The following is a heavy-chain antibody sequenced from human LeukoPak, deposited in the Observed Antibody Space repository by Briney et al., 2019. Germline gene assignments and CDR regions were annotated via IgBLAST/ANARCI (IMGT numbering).Heavy chain of an antibody. V-gene: IGHV4-34*01. D-gene: IGHD6-19*01. CDR1: GGSFSGYY. CDR2: IKHSGST. J-gene: IGHJ1*01. Sequence: SETLSLTCAVYGGSFSGYYWSWIRQPPGKGLEWIGEIKHSGSTNYNPSLKSRVTISVDTSKNQFSLKLSSVTAADTAVYYCARVGIAVAGTRYFQNWGQGTLVTVSS. CDR3: ARVGIAVAGTRYFQN.